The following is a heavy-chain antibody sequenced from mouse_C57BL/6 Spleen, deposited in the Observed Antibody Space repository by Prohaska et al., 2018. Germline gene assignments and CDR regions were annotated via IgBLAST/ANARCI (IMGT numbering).Heavy chain of an antibody. CDR2: INSDCSVI. V-gene: IGHV11-2*01. J-gene: IGHJ1*03. D-gene: IGHD2-1*01. CDR1: GFTFSGFW. CDR3: VRYGNYWYVDV. Sequence: EVQLLETGGGLVQPGGSRGLSCEGSGFTFSGFWMSWVRQTPGKTLAWIGDINSDCSVINYAPSIKDRFTIFRDNDKGTLYLQMGKVRTEDTVTYLCVRYGNYWYVDVWGTGTTVTVSS.